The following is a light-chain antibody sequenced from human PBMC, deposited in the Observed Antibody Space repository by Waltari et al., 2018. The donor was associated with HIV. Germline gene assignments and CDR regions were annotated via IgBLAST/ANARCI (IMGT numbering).Light chain of an antibody. J-gene: IGKJ1*01. Sequence: EIVMTQSPATVSVSPGERATLSCRASQSLSSNLAWYQQKPGQAPRLLIYGASTRAIGVPARFSGSGSGTEFTLTISSLQSEDFGVYYCQQYNNWPQTWPPGTFGQGTKVEIK. V-gene: IGKV3-15*01. CDR3: QQYNNWPQTWPPGT. CDR2: GAS. CDR1: QSLSSN.